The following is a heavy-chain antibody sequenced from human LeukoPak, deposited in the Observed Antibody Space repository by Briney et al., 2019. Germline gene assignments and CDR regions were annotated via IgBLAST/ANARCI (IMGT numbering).Heavy chain of an antibody. CDR1: GGSFSGYY. CDR2: INHSGST. V-gene: IGHV4-34*01. Sequence: TSETLSLTCAVYGGSFSGYYWSWIRQPPGKGLEWIGEINHSGSTNYNPSLKSRVTISVDTSKNQFSLKLSSVTAADTAVYYCARDVKTPGDYYYFDY. J-gene: IGHJ4*01. CDR3: ARDVKTPGDYYYFDY. D-gene: IGHD2/OR15-2a*01.